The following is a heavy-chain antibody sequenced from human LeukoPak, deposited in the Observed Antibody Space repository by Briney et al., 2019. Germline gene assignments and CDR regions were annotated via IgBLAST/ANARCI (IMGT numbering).Heavy chain of an antibody. Sequence: GGSLRLSCAASGFTFRTYAMSWVRQAPGKGLEWVSVITGTGGGGNKTYYADSVRGRFSISRDDSKNVLFLQMNDLRVDDTAVYFCATTVTLGFWGQGTRVLVSS. CDR1: GFTFRTYA. D-gene: IGHD1-1*01. V-gene: IGHV3-23*01. CDR2: ITGTGGGGNKT. CDR3: ATTVTLGF. J-gene: IGHJ4*02.